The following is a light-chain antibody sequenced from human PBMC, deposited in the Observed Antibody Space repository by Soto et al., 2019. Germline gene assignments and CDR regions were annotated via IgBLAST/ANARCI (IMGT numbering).Light chain of an antibody. CDR2: ETN. CDR3: GTWDTSLSAGRV. J-gene: IGLJ1*01. V-gene: IGLV1-51*02. Sequence: QSVLTQPPSVSAAPGQTVTISCSGSSSNIRNNYVSWYQQLPGAAPKLLIYETNRRPAGIPDRFSGSKSGTSATLAITGLQTADEADYYCGTWDTSLSAGRVFGPGTKLTVL. CDR1: SSNIRNNY.